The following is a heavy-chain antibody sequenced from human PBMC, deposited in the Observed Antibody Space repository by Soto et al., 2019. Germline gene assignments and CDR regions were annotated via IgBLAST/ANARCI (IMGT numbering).Heavy chain of an antibody. Sequence: GASVKVSCNASGYTFTGYYMHWVRPAPGQGLEWMGWINPNTGGTNYAQKFQGRVTMTRDTSISIAYMELSRLRSDDTALYYCARLPGATTTTPMYYYGMDVWGQGTTVTVS. CDR1: GYTFTGYY. J-gene: IGHJ6*02. D-gene: IGHD1-26*01. CDR3: ARLPGATTTTPMYYYGMDV. CDR2: INPNTGGT. V-gene: IGHV1-2*02.